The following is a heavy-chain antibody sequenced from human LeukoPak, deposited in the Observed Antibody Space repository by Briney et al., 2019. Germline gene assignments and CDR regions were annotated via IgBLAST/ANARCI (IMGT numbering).Heavy chain of an antibody. V-gene: IGHV1-8*02. CDR2: TNPNSGNT. Sequence: ASVKVSCKASGYTFTSYDINWVRQATGQGLEWMSWTNPNSGNTGYAQKFQGRVTMTRNTSINTAYMELSSLRSEDTAVYYCARGGPYYYYMDVWGKGTTVTVSS. CDR1: GYTFTSYD. CDR3: ARGGPYYYYMDV. J-gene: IGHJ6*03.